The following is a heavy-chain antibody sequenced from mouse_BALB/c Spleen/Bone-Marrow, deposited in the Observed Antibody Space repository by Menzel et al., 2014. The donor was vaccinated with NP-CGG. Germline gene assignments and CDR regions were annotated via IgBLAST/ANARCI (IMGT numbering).Heavy chain of an antibody. J-gene: IGHJ4*01. Sequence: VKLMESGAELVRPGTSVKVSCKASGYAFTYYLIEWVKQRPGQGLEWIGVINPGSGGTNFNEKFKGKATLTVDKSSSAASMQLSSLSSEDSALYFCARSCSGAPNYNAMDYWGQGAPVTASS. CDR3: ARSCSGAPNYNAMDY. CDR1: GYAFTYYL. CDR2: INPGSGGT. V-gene: IGHV1-54*01.